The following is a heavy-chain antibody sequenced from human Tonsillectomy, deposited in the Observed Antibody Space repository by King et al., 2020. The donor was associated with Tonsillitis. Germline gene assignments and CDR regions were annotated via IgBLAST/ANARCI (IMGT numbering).Heavy chain of an antibody. V-gene: IGHV3-15*01. D-gene: IGHD2-2*01. CDR2: IKSKSDGETI. J-gene: IGHJ5*02. CDR3: TTDCSSTICYGWAWFDT. CDR1: GFTFSYAW. Sequence: VQLVESGGGLVKPGGSVRLSCAASGFTFSYAWMSWVRQAPGKGLEWVGRIKSKSDGETIDYAAPVKGRFIISRDDSKTMLYLQMNNLKTEDTAVYYCTTDCSSTICYGWAWFDTWGQGSLVTVSS.